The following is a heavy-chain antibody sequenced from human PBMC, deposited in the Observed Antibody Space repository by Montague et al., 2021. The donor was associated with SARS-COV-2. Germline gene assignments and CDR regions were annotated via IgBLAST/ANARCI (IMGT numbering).Heavy chain of an antibody. CDR3: ARESGYSSGWRYYYVMDV. J-gene: IGHJ6*02. CDR1: GGSISNYY. D-gene: IGHD6-19*01. CDR2: LYTSGST. Sequence: SETLSLTCTVSGGSISNYYWTWIRQPAGKGLEWIGRLYTSGSTTYNPSLKSRATMSVDTSKNQFSLNVTSVTAADTAIYYCARESGYSSGWRYYYVMDVWGQGTTGTV. V-gene: IGHV4-4*07.